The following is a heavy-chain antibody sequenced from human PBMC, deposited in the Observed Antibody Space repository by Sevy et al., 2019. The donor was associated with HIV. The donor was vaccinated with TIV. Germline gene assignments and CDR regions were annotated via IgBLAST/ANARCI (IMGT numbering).Heavy chain of an antibody. J-gene: IGHJ5*02. V-gene: IGHV3-21*01. D-gene: IGHD6-13*01. CDR2: ISSSSSYI. CDR1: GFTFSSYS. Sequence: GGSLRLSCAASGFTFSSYSMNWVRQAPGKGLEWLSSISSSSSYIYYADSVKGRFTISRDNAKNSLYLQMNSLRAEDTAVYYCARDYGSSSGWFDPWGQGTLVTVSS. CDR3: ARDYGSSSGWFDP.